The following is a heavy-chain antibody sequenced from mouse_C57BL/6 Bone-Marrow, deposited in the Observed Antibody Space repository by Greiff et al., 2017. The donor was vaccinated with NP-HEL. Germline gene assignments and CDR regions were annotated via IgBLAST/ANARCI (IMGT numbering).Heavy chain of an antibody. CDR3: ARRATVVALYYFDY. V-gene: IGHV5-9*01. CDR1: GFTFSSYT. CDR2: ISGGGGNT. J-gene: IGHJ2*01. Sequence: EVQGVESGGGLVKPGGSLKLSCAASGFTFSSYTMSWVRQTPEKRLEWVATISGGGGNTYYPDSVKGRFTISRDNAKNTLYLQMSSLRSEDTALYYCARRATVVALYYFDYWGQGTTLTVSS. D-gene: IGHD1-1*01.